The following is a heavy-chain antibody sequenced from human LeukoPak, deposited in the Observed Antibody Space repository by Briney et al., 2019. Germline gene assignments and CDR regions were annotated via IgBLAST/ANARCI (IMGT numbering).Heavy chain of an antibody. CDR1: GFTFSSYA. J-gene: IGHJ4*02. CDR2: ISYDGSNK. D-gene: IGHD2-2*01. V-gene: IGHV3-30*18. CDR3: AKLIGYCSSTSCYGSY. Sequence: GGSLRLSCAASGFTFSSYAMYWVRQAPGKGLEWVAVISYDGSNKYYADSVKGRFTISRDNSKNTLYLQMNSLRAEDTAVYYCAKLIGYCSSTSCYGSYWGQGTLVTVSS.